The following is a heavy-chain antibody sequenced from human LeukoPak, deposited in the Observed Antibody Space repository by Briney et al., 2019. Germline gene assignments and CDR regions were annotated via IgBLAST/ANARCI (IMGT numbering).Heavy chain of an antibody. V-gene: IGHV3-30*07. CDR2: ISYDGSYN. CDR1: GFPFRTHV. CDR3: AKSRWSAADPFDY. J-gene: IGHJ4*02. D-gene: IGHD6-13*01. Sequence: QPGRSLRLSCSASGFPFRTHVMHSVRQAPGKGLEWVSIISYDGSYNYYAASVKDRFTISRDNSKHTVYLQMNSLRAEDTAVYYCAKSRWSAADPFDYWGQGTLVTVSS.